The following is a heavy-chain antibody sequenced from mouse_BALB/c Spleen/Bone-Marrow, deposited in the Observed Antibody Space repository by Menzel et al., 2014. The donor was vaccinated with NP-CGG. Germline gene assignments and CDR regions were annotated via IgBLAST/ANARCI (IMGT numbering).Heavy chain of an antibody. J-gene: IGHJ3*01. CDR2: INPYNDGT. Sequence: EVKLQESGPELVKPGASVKMSCKASGYTFTSYVMHWVKQTPGQGLEWIGYINPYNDGTKYNEKFKGKATLTSDKSSSTAYMELSSLTSEDSAVYYCARNYRYDGFAYWGQGTLVTVSA. CDR1: GYTFTSYV. D-gene: IGHD2-14*01. V-gene: IGHV1-14*01. CDR3: ARNYRYDGFAY.